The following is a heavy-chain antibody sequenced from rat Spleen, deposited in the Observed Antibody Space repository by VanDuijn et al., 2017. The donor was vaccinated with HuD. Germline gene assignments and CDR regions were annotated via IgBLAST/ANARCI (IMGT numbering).Heavy chain of an antibody. V-gene: IGHV5S13*01. J-gene: IGHJ1*01. CDR2: ISTGGST. CDR3: ARHRYWYFDF. Sequence: EVQLVESGGGLVQPGRSLKLSCAASGFTFSNYGMAWVRQTPTKGLEWVASISTGGSTYYPDSVKGRFTISRDNAKSTLYLQMNSLRSEDTATYYCARHRYWYFDFWGPGTMVTVSS. CDR1: GFTFSNYG.